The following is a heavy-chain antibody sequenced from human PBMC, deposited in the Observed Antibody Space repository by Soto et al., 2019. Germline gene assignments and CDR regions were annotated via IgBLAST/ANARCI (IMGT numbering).Heavy chain of an antibody. V-gene: IGHV1-8*01. CDR1: GYTFTSHD. CDR3: ASDMSTT. Sequence: QVQLVQSGAEVKKPGASVKVSCKASGYTFTSHDINWMRQTTGQGLEWMGWMNPNSGHTNSAQKFQGRVTMTRDTSIHTAYMELTNLRSEDTAIYYCASDMSTTWGQGTLVTVSS. J-gene: IGHJ5*02. CDR2: MNPNSGHT. D-gene: IGHD2-2*01.